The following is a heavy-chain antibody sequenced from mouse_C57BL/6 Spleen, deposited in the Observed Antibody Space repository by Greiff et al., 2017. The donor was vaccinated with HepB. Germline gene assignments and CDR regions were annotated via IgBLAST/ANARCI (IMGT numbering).Heavy chain of an antibody. Sequence: EVQRVESGGGLVKPGGSLKLSCAASGFTFSDYGMHWVRQAPEKGLEWVAYISSGSSTIYYADTVKGRFTISRDNAKNTLFLQMTSLRSEDTAMYYCANGYDYDGFAYWGQGTLVTVSA. CDR1: GFTFSDYG. V-gene: IGHV5-17*01. J-gene: IGHJ3*01. CDR2: ISSGSSTI. D-gene: IGHD2-4*01. CDR3: ANGYDYDGFAY.